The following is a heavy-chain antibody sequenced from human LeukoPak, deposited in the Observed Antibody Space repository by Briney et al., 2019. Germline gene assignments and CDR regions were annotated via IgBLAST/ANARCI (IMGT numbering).Heavy chain of an antibody. CDR1: GYTFTGHY. J-gene: IGHJ5*02. CDR2: INPNSGGT. CDR3: ARPSIAAETWFDP. V-gene: IGHV1-2*02. Sequence: ASVRVSCKASGYTFTGHYMHWVRQAPGQGLEWMGWINPNSGGTNYAQKFQGRVTMTRDTSISTAYMELSRLRSDDTAVYYCARPSIAAETWFDPWGQGTLVTVSS. D-gene: IGHD6-13*01.